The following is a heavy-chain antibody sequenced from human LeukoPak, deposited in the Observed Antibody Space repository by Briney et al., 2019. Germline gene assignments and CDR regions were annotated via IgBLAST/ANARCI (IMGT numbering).Heavy chain of an antibody. CDR2: IKQDGSEK. Sequence: GGSLRLSCAASGFTFSSYWMTWVRQAPGKGLEWVANIKQDGSEKYYVDSVKGRFTISRDNAKNSLYLQMNSLRAEDTAVYYCARDNRMGYYSDSSGGTDAFDLRGQGTMVTVSS. D-gene: IGHD3-22*01. V-gene: IGHV3-7*01. CDR1: GFTFSSYW. CDR3: ARDNRMGYYSDSSGGTDAFDL. J-gene: IGHJ3*01.